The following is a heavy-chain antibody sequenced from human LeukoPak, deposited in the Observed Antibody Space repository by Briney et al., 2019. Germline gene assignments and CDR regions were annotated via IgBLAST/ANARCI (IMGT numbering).Heavy chain of an antibody. CDR1: GFTFSDYY. J-gene: IGHJ4*02. CDR2: ISSSGSTI. V-gene: IGHV3-11*04. CDR3: ARRSCSGVNCYPDY. Sequence: GGSLRLSCAASGFTFSDYYMSWIRQAPGKGLEWVSYISSSGSTIYYADSVKGRFTISRDNAKNSLYLQMNSLRAEDTAVYYCARRSCSGVNCYPDYWGQGTLVTVSS. D-gene: IGHD2-15*01.